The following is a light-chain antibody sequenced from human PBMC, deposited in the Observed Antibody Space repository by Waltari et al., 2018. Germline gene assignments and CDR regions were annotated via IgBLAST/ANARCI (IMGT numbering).Light chain of an antibody. V-gene: IGKV3D-15*01. CDR2: CVS. J-gene: IGKJ1*01. CDR3: QHYSHWPPWT. Sequence: EILMTQSPATLSVSPGERATLSGRASERISSNLAGYQQKPVQSPRIRIFCVSTRATGTPARFSGSGSGTEFTLTISSLQSEDFAVYYCQHYSHWPPWTFGQGTKVEIK. CDR1: ERISSN.